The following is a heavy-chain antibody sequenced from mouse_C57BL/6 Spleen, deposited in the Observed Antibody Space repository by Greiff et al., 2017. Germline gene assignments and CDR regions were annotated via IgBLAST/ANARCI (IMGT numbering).Heavy chain of an antibody. V-gene: IGHV5-4*03. CDR2: ISDGGSYT. CDR1: GFTFSSYA. CDR3: ARGVSDYGYFDV. J-gene: IGHJ1*03. Sequence: EVMLVESGGGLVKPGGSLKLSCAASGFTFSSYAMSWVRQTPEKRLEWVATISDGGSYTYYPDNVKGRFTISRDNAKNNLYLQMSHLKSEDTAMYYCARGVSDYGYFDVWCTGTTVTVSS.